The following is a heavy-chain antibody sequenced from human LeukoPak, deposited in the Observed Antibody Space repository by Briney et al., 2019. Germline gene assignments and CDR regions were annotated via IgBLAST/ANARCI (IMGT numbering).Heavy chain of an antibody. V-gene: IGHV7-4-1*02. CDR2: IDTNTGNP. D-gene: IGHD5-18*01. CDR3: ARSSWIQQSSDF. CDR1: GYTFTNYA. Sequence: ASVKVSCKASGYTFTNYAMNWVRQAPGQGLECMGWIDTNTGNPTYAQGFTGRFVFSLDTSVTTTFLEISSLKAEDTAIYYCARSSWIQQSSDFWGQGTLVTVSS. J-gene: IGHJ4*02.